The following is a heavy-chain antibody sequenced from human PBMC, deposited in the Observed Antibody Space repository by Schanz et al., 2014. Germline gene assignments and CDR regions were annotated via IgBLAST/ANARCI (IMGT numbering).Heavy chain of an antibody. CDR2: ISSSGST. V-gene: IGHV3-23*01. CDR1: GFTFSSYG. J-gene: IGHJ6*02. CDR3: AKDIAPLAARPGYGMDV. D-gene: IGHD6-13*01. Sequence: EGQLLESGGGLVQPGGSLRLSCAASGFTFSSYGMSWVCQAPGRGLEWVSGISSSGSTYYADSVKGRFTISRDNSKNTLYLQMNSLRAEDTAVYYCAKDIAPLAARPGYGMDVWGRGTTVTVSS.